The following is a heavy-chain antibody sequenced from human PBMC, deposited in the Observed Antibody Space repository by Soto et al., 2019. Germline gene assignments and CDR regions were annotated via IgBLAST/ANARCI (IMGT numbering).Heavy chain of an antibody. CDR1: GFTFSSYG. CDR2: ISYDGSNK. CDR3: ATDIVLVPAGTRVDY. J-gene: IGHJ4*02. V-gene: IGHV3-30*03. D-gene: IGHD2-2*01. Sequence: QVQLVESGGGVVQPGRSLRLSCAASGFTFSSYGMHWVRQAPGKGLEWVAVISYDGSNKYYADSVKGRFTISRDNSKNTLYLQMNSLRAEDTAVYSCATDIVLVPAGTRVDYWGQGTLVTVSS.